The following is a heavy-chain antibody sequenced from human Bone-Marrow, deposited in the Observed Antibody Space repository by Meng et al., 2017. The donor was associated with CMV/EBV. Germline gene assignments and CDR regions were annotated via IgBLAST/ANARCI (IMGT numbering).Heavy chain of an antibody. J-gene: IGHJ5*02. V-gene: IGHV1-2*02. D-gene: IGHD3-10*01. CDR3: ARDLYGSPIERNWFDP. CDR1: GYTFTGYY. CDR2: INSNSGGT. Sequence: GESLKISCKGSGYTFTGYYMHWVRQAPGQGLEWMGWINSNSGGTNYAQKFQGRVTMTRDTSISTAYMELSRLRSDDTAVYYCARDLYGSPIERNWFDPWGQGTLVTVSS.